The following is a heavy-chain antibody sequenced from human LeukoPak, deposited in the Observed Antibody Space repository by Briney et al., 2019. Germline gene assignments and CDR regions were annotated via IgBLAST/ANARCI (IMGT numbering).Heavy chain of an antibody. D-gene: IGHD6-13*01. CDR1: GYTFTSYY. CDR2: INPSGGST. V-gene: IGHV1-46*01. J-gene: IGHJ4*02. Sequence: ASVKVSCKASGYTFTSYYMHRVRQAPGQGLEWMGIINPSGGSTSYAQKFQGRVTMTRDTSTSTVYMELSSLRSEDTAVYYCARVRSSSWYGLTFDYWGQGTLVTVSS. CDR3: ARVRSSSWYGLTFDY.